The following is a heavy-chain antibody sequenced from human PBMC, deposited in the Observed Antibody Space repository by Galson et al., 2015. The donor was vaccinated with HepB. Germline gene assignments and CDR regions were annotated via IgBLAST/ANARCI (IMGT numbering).Heavy chain of an antibody. CDR1: RYTFTDYY. D-gene: IGHD4-11*01. CDR2: INPSSGGT. CDR3: AKRTDYSNYVVDY. J-gene: IGHJ4*02. V-gene: IGHV1-2*02. Sequence: SVKVSCKASRYTFTDYYIHWVRQAPGQGLEWMGWINPSSGGTNYAQKFQGRVTMTRDTSISTAYMELSRLRSDDTAVYYCAKRTDYSNYVVDYWGQGTLVTVSS.